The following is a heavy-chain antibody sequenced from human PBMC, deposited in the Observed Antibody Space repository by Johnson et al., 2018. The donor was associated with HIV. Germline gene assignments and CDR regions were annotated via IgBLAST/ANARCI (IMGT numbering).Heavy chain of an antibody. D-gene: IGHD5-18*01. CDR1: GFTFSTYW. CDR2: INNDGSST. Sequence: VQLVESGGGLVQPGRSLRLSCAASGFTFSTYWMHWVRQVPGKGLMWVARINNDGSSTNYADSVKGRFTISRDNAKNTLYLQMHSLRAEDTAVYYCARLPSGYSRDAFDIWGQGTMVTVSS. CDR3: ARLPSGYSRDAFDI. V-gene: IGHV3-74*02. J-gene: IGHJ3*02.